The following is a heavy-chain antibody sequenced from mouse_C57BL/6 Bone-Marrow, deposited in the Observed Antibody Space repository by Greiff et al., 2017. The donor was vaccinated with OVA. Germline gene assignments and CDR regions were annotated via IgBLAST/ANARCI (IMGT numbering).Heavy chain of an antibody. Sequence: ESGPGLVKPSQTVFLTCTVTGISITTGNYRWSWIRQFPGNKLVWIGYIYYSGTITYNPSLTSRTTNTRDTPKNQFFLEMNSLTAEDTATYYCARDMDDGYYWFAYWGQGTLVTVSA. CDR3: ARDMDDGYYWFAY. V-gene: IGHV3-5*01. D-gene: IGHD2-3*01. CDR1: GISITTGNYR. CDR2: IYYSGTI. J-gene: IGHJ3*01.